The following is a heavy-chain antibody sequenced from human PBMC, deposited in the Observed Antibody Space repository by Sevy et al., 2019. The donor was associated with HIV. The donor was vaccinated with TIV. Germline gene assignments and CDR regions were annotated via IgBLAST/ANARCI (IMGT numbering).Heavy chain of an antibody. Sequence: SETLSLTCTVSGGSISSGAYSWYWIRQPPGKGLEWLGNIYYGGSTYYNPFLNSRVTMSIDSSKNQFFLKLSSVTAADTAVYYCARDITGTKNWFDPWGQGTLVTVSS. CDR3: ARDITGTKNWFDP. V-gene: IGHV4-30-2*01. J-gene: IGHJ5*02. D-gene: IGHD1-20*01. CDR1: GGSISSGAYS. CDR2: IYYGGST.